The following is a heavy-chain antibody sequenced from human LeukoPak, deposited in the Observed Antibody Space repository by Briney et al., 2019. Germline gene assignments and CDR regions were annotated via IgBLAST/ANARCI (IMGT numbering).Heavy chain of an antibody. CDR3: ARDSEPTDYGDHPDAFDI. Sequence: GGSLTLSCAASGFAFSSYSMNWVRQAPGKGLELDSSISSSSSYIYYADSVKGRFTISRDNAKNSLYLQMNSLRAEDTAVYYCARDSEPTDYGDHPDAFDIWGQGTMVTVSS. J-gene: IGHJ3*02. CDR1: GFAFSSYS. CDR2: ISSSSSYI. V-gene: IGHV3-21*01. D-gene: IGHD4-17*01.